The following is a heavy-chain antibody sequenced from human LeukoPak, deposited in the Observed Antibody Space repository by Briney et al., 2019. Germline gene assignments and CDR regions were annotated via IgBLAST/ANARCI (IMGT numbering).Heavy chain of an antibody. CDR1: GGSISSSNYY. J-gene: IGHJ5*02. V-gene: IGHV4-39*01. CDR2: IYYSGST. CDR3: ARLDGYCSGGSCYSVSFVDP. Sequence: PSETLSLTCTVSGGSISSSNYYWGWIPHPPGKGLEWIVSIYYSGSTYYNPSLKSRVTISVDTSKNQFSLKLSSVTAADTAVYYCARLDGYCSGGSCYSVSFVDPWGQGTLVTVSS. D-gene: IGHD2-15*01.